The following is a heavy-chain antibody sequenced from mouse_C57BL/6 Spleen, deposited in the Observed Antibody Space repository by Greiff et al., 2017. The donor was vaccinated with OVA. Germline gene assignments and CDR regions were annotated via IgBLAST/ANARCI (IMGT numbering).Heavy chain of an antibody. CDR2: IDPETGGT. J-gene: IGHJ3*01. V-gene: IGHV1-15*01. Sequence: QVHVKQSGAELVRPGASVTLSCKASGYTFTDYEMHWVKQTPVHGLEWIGAIDPETGGTAYNQKFKGKAILTADKSSSTAYMELRSLTSEDSAVYYCTRDGNPFAYWGQGTLVTVSA. CDR1: GYTFTDYE. CDR3: TRDGNPFAY. D-gene: IGHD2-1*01.